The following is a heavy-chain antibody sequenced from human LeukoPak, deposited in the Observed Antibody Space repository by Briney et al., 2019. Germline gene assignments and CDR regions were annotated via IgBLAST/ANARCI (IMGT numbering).Heavy chain of an antibody. J-gene: IGHJ4*02. CDR2: IYYSGST. D-gene: IGHD1-1*01. CDR1: GGSISSSSYY. Sequence: PSETLSLTCTVSGGSISSSSYYWGWLRQPPGKGLEGVGSIYYSGSTYYNPSLKIRITISVDKSKNQFPLKLSSVTAADTAVYYCATLARRLPDYWGQGTLVTVSS. V-gene: IGHV4-39*06. CDR3: ATLARRLPDY.